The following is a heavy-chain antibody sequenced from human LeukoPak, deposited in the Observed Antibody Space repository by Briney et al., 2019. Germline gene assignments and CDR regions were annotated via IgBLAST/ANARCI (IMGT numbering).Heavy chain of an antibody. D-gene: IGHD3-22*01. CDR2: IKQDGSEK. V-gene: IGHV3-7*01. J-gene: IGHJ4*01. CDR1: GFTFSSYW. Sequence: PGGSLRLSCAASGFTFSSYWMSWVRQAPGKGLEWVANIKQDGSEKYYVDSVKGRFTISRDNAKISLYLQMNSLRAEDTAVYYCASGMDYYDSSSYYTTWSPLDFWGKGTLVTVSS. CDR3: ASGMDYYDSSSYYTTWSPLDF.